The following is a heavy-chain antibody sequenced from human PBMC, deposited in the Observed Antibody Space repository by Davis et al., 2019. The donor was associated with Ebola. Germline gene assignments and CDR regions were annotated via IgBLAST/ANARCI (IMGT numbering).Heavy chain of an antibody. CDR1: GFTFSNAW. Sequence: GESLKISCAASGFTFSNAWMSWVRQAPGKGLEWVSSISSSSSYIYYADSVKGRFTISRDNAKDSLYLQMNSLRAEDTAVYYCAKGTTVTLYWYFDLWGRGTLVTVSS. V-gene: IGHV3-21*04. J-gene: IGHJ2*01. CDR3: AKGTTVTLYWYFDL. D-gene: IGHD4-17*01. CDR2: ISSSSSYI.